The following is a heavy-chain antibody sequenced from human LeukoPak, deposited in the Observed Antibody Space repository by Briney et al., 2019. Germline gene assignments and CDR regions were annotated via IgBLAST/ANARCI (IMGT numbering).Heavy chain of an antibody. V-gene: IGHV4-34*01. Sequence: SETLSLTCAVYGGFFSGYYWSWVRQPPGNGLEWIGEINHSGSTNYNPSLKSRVTISVDTSKNQFSLKLSSVTAADTAVYYCAILGYCSSTSCYPLPIWGKGTMVTVSS. J-gene: IGHJ3*02. CDR2: INHSGST. D-gene: IGHD2-2*01. CDR1: GGFFSGYY. CDR3: AILGYCSSTSCYPLPI.